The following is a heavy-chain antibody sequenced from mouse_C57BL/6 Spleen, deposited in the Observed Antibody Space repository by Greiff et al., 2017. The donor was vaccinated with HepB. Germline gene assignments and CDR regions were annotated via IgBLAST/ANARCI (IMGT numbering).Heavy chain of an antibody. CDR2: IYPGDGDT. Sequence: QVQLQQSGPELVKPGASVKISCKASGYAFSSSWLNWVKQRPGKGLEWIGRIYPGDGDTNYNGKFKGKATLTADKSSSTAYMQLRSLTSEDSAVYFCARWDPYYYGFDYWGQGTTLTVSS. CDR1: GYAFSSSW. D-gene: IGHD1-1*01. CDR3: ARWDPYYYGFDY. J-gene: IGHJ2*01. V-gene: IGHV1-82*01.